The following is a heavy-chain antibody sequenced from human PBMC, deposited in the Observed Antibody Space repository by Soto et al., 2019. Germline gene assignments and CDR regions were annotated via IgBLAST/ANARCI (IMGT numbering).Heavy chain of an antibody. D-gene: IGHD3-3*01. CDR1: GGSFSGYY. CDR3: ARGVRGAEIFGVVINVFPGHYYYGMDV. Sequence: PSETLSLTCAVYGGSFSGYYWSWIRQPPGKGLEWIGEINHSGSTNYNPSLKSRVTISVDTSKNQFSLKLSTVTAADTAVYYCARGVRGAEIFGVVINVFPGHYYYGMDVWGQGTTVTVSS. CDR2: INHSGST. J-gene: IGHJ6*02. V-gene: IGHV4-34*01.